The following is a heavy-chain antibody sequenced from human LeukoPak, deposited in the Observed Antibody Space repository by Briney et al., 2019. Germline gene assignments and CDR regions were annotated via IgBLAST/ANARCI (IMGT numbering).Heavy chain of an antibody. CDR3: ATEARPARDLDY. Sequence: GASVKVSCKASGYTFTGYYMHWVRQAPGQGLEWMGWIGGSNGNTNYAQKFLGRVTMTADTSTSTAYMELRSLRSEDTAVYYCATEARPARDLDYWGQGTLVTVSS. CDR2: IGGSNGNT. CDR1: GYTFTGYY. J-gene: IGHJ4*02. V-gene: IGHV1-18*04. D-gene: IGHD1-14*01.